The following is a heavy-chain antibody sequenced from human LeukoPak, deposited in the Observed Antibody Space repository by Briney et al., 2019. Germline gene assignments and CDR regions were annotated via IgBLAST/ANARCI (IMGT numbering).Heavy chain of an antibody. D-gene: IGHD1-20*01. Sequence: SETLSLTCTVSGGSISSYYWSWIRQPPGKRLEWIGYIYYIGSTNYNPSLKSQVTISVDTSKNQFSLKLSSVTAADTAVYYCARHPSYNWDAHDAFDIWGQGTMVTVSS. CDR2: IYYIGST. J-gene: IGHJ3*02. V-gene: IGHV4-59*08. CDR1: GGSISSYY. CDR3: ARHPSYNWDAHDAFDI.